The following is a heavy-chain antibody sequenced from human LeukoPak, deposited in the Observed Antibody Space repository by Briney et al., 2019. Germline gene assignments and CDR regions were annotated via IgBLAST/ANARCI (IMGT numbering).Heavy chain of an antibody. CDR1: GYTFTSYY. V-gene: IGHV1-46*01. CDR2: INPSGGST. D-gene: IGHD3-10*01. Sequence: ASVKVSCKASGYTFTSYYMHWVRQAPGQGLEWMGIINPSGGSTSYAQKFQGRVTMTRDMSTSTVYMELSSLRSEDTAVYYCARGFYGSGSYFNYYYYYMDVWGKGTTVTISS. CDR3: ARGFYGSGSYFNYYYYYMDV. J-gene: IGHJ6*03.